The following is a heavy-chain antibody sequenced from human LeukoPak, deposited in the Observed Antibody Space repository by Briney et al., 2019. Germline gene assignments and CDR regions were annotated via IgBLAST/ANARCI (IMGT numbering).Heavy chain of an antibody. V-gene: IGHV3-9*01. J-gene: IGHJ4*02. D-gene: IGHD6-19*01. CDR1: GFTFDNYA. CDR2: ISWNSGYI. CDR3: AKVRGTYSSGYFFDY. Sequence: PGGSLRLSCAASGFTFDNYAMHWVRQAPGKGLEWLSIISWNSGYIGYADSVKGRFTISRDNAKKSLDLQMNSLRAEDTAFYYCAKVRGTYSSGYFFDYWAREPWSPSPQ.